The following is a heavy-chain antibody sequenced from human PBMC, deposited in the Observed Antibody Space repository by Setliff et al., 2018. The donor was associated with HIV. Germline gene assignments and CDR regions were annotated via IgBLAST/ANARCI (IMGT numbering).Heavy chain of an antibody. CDR3: TTPLDSSGYFGSDYFDY. Sequence: ASVKVSCKASGYTFTDYYIHWVQQAPGKGLEWMGRVDPEDGETTYAEKFQGRITITADASTDTAYLELSSLRSEDSAFYYCTTPLDSSGYFGSDYFDYWGQGALVTVSS. V-gene: IGHV1-69-2*01. D-gene: IGHD3-22*01. J-gene: IGHJ4*02. CDR1: GYTFTDYY. CDR2: VDPEDGET.